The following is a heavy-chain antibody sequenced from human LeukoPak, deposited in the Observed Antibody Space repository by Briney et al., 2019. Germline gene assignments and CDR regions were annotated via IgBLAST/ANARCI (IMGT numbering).Heavy chain of an antibody. CDR1: GFTFSSYS. J-gene: IGHJ6*02. CDR3: ARRLSYCGGDCQTYGMDV. CDR2: ISSSSSYI. D-gene: IGHD2-21*02. Sequence: GGSLRLSCAASGFTFSSYSMNWVRQAPGKGLEWVSSISSSSSYIYYADSVKGRSTISRENAKNSLYLQMNSLRAEDTAVYYCARRLSYCGGDCQTYGMDVWGQGTTVTVSS. V-gene: IGHV3-21*04.